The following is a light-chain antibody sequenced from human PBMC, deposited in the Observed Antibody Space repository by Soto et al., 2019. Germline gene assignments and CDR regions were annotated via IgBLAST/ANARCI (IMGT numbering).Light chain of an antibody. CDR1: QSVNSNF. Sequence: EIVLTQSPGTLSLSPGERATLYCRASQSVNSNFLAWYQQKPGQAPRLLIYGASTRATGIPDRLSGSGSGTDFTLTISRLEPADFAMYYCQQYGSSPIYTFGQGTKLEIK. CDR2: GAS. J-gene: IGKJ2*01. V-gene: IGKV3-20*01. CDR3: QQYGSSPIYT.